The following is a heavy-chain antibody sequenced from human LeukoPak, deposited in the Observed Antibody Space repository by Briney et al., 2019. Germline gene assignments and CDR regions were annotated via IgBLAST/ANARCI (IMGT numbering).Heavy chain of an antibody. Sequence: SGPTLVNPTQTLTLTCTFSGFSPSTSGVGVGWIRQPPGKALEWLAVVHWNDNNYYSPSLKSRPTVTKDTSKNQVVLSVTNMDPVDTATYYCAHRLVGEGLDYWGQGTLVTVSS. CDR1: GFSPSTSGVG. CDR3: AHRLVGEGLDY. J-gene: IGHJ4*02. D-gene: IGHD6-6*01. V-gene: IGHV2-5*01. CDR2: VHWNDNN.